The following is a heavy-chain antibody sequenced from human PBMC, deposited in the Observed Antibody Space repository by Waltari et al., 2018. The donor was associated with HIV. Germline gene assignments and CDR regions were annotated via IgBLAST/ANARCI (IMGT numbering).Heavy chain of an antibody. D-gene: IGHD3-10*01. CDR3: AKDLYGSGSYASDY. J-gene: IGHJ4*02. V-gene: IGHV3-23*01. Sequence: EVQLLESGGGLVQPGGSLRLSCAASGFTFSSYAMSWVRQAPGKGLEWVSAISGSGGSKYYADAVKGRFTISRDNSKNTLYLQMNSLRAEDTAVYYCAKDLYGSGSYASDYWGQGTLVTVSS. CDR1: GFTFSSYA. CDR2: ISGSGGSK.